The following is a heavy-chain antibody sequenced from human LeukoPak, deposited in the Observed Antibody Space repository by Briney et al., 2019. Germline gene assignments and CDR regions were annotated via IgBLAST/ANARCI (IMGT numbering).Heavy chain of an antibody. CDR2: ISWNSGSI. CDR1: GFTFNNAW. Sequence: GGSLRLSCAASGFTFNNAWMNWVRQAPGKGLEWVSGISWNSGSIGYADSVKGRFTISRDNAKNSLYLQMNSLRAEDTALYYCAKSSGYDLGRHADYWGQGTLVTVSS. V-gene: IGHV3-9*01. D-gene: IGHD5-12*01. J-gene: IGHJ4*02. CDR3: AKSSGYDLGRHADY.